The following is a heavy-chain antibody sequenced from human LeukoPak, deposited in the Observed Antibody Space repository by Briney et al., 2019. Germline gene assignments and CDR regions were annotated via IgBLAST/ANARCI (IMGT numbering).Heavy chain of an antibody. J-gene: IGHJ4*02. V-gene: IGHV1-18*01. CDR3: ARGAYDGSGYCYSLDY. Sequence: GASVKVSCKASGYIFTNYGINWVRQAPGQGLEWMGWISAYSGNTNYAQKLQGRVTMTTDTSTSTAYMELRSLRSDDTAVYYCARGAYDGSGYCYSLDYWGQGTLVTVSS. CDR1: GYIFTNYG. CDR2: ISAYSGNT. D-gene: IGHD3-22*01.